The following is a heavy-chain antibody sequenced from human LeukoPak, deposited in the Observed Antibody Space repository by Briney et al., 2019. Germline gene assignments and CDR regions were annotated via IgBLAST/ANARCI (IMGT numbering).Heavy chain of an antibody. CDR1: GGSISSSSYY. D-gene: IGHD3-16*01. V-gene: IGHV4-39*07. J-gene: IGHJ4*02. Sequence: PSETLSLTCTVSGGSISSSSYYWGWIRQPPGKGLEWIGSIYYSGSTYYNPSLKSRVTISVDTSKNQFSLKLSSVTAADTAVYYCARTEEDYDYVWGSPPTYWGQGTLVTVSS. CDR2: IYYSGST. CDR3: ARTEEDYDYVWGSPPTY.